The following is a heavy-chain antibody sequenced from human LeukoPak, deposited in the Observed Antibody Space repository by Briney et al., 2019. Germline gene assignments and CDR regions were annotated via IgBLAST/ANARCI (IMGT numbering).Heavy chain of an antibody. CDR2: IYYSGST. J-gene: IGHJ4*02. CDR1: GGSISSSSYY. V-gene: IGHV4-39*01. D-gene: IGHD2-2*01. Sequence: SETLSLTCTVSGGSISSSSYYWGWVRQPPGKGLEWIGSIYYSGSTYYNPSLKSRVTISVDTSKNQFSLKLSSVTAADTAVYYCARGAKDIVVVPAAQIDYWGQGTLVTVSS. CDR3: ARGAKDIVVVPAAQIDY.